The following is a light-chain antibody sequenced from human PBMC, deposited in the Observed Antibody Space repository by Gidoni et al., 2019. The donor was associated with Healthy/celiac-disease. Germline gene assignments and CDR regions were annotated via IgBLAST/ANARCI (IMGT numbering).Light chain of an antibody. CDR2: GAS. V-gene: IGKV3-15*01. CDR3: QQYNNWPPWT. Sequence: IVMTQSPATLSVSPGERAALSCRASQRVLSNLAWYQQKPGQAPRLLIYGASTRATGSPARFSGSGSWTEFTLTISSLQSEDFAVYYCQQYNNWPPWTFGQGTKVEIK. J-gene: IGKJ1*01. CDR1: QRVLSN.